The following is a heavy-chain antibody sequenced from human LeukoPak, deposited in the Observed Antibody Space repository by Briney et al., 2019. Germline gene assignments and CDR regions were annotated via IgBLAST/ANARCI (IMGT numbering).Heavy chain of an antibody. CDR2: ISGSGGRT. J-gene: IGHJ4*02. D-gene: IGHD6-13*01. Sequence: GGSLTLSCAASGFTFSSYAMSWVRQAPGKGLEWVSAISGSGGRTYYADSVEGRVTISRDNSKNKLYLQMNSLRAEDTAVHYCATGKGGSSWAVDYWGQGTLVTVSS. CDR1: GFTFSSYA. V-gene: IGHV3-23*01. CDR3: ATGKGGSSWAVDY.